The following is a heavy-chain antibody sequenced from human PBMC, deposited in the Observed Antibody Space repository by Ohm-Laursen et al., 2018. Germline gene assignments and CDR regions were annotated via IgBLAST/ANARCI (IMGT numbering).Heavy chain of an antibody. CDR2: IWYDGSNK. Sequence: LSLTCAASGFTFSSYGMHWVRQAPGKGLEWVAVIWYDGSNKYYADSVKGRFTISRDNSKNTLYLQMNSLRAEDTAVYYCARDTSTGGIDYWGQGTLVTVSS. CDR1: GFTFSSYG. V-gene: IGHV3-33*01. CDR3: ARDTSTGGIDY. D-gene: IGHD2-8*02. J-gene: IGHJ4*02.